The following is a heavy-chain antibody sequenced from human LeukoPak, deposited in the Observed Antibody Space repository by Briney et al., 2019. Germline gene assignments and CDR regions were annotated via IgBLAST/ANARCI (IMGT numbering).Heavy chain of an antibody. D-gene: IGHD5-12*01. J-gene: IGHJ3*02. CDR3: ARGLVLATDDAFDI. V-gene: IGHV4-59*01. CDR1: GGSIRSYF. CDR2: IWDTEIT. Sequence: SETLSLTCTVSGGSIRSYFWSWLRQPPGKGLEWIGYIWDTEITDYNPSLKSRVTISLDTSKNHFSLKLRSVTAADTALFFCARGLVLATDDAFDIWGQGTLVTVSS.